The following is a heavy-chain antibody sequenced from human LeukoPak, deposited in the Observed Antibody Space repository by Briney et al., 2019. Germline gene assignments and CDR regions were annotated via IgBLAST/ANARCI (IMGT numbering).Heavy chain of an antibody. CDR1: GGSISSGSYY. CDR3: ARDKVDAIVVGAFDI. D-gene: IGHD3-22*01. J-gene: IGHJ3*02. Sequence: SETLSLTCTVSGGSISSGSYYWSWIRQPAGKGLEWIGRIYTSGSTNYNPSLKSRVTMSVDTSKNQFSLKLSSVTAADTAVYYCARDKVDAIVVGAFDIWGQGTMVTVSS. CDR2: IYTSGST. V-gene: IGHV4-61*02.